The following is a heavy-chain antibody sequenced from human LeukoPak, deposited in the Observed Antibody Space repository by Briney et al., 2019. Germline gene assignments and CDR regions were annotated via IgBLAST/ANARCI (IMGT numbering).Heavy chain of an antibody. J-gene: IGHJ6*02. CDR2: IYSGGST. CDR3: ARDAQQYYGMDV. Sequence: PGGSLRLSCAASGFTVSSNYMSCVRQAPGKGLEWVSVIYSGGSTYYADSVKGRFTISRDNSKNTLYLQMNSLRAEDTAVYYCARDAQQYYGMDVWGQGTTVSVSS. D-gene: IGHD6-13*01. CDR1: GFTVSSNY. V-gene: IGHV3-66*01.